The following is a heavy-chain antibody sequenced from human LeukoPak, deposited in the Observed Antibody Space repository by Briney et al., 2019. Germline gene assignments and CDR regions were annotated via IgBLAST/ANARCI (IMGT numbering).Heavy chain of an antibody. Sequence: ASVKVSCKASGYTFTSYYMHWVRQAPGRGLEWMGIINPSGGSTSYAQKFQGRVTVTRDTSTSTVYMELSSLRSEDTAVYYCARVELGGSCPYWGQGTLVTVSS. CDR3: ARVELGGSCPY. CDR1: GYTFTSYY. D-gene: IGHD2-15*01. J-gene: IGHJ4*02. CDR2: INPSGGST. V-gene: IGHV1-46*01.